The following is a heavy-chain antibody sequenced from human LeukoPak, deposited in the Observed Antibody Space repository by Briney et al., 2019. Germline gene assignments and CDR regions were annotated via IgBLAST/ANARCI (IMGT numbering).Heavy chain of an antibody. D-gene: IGHD2-15*01. V-gene: IGHV3-30*04. Sequence: GGSLRLSCAASGFTFSSYAMHWVRQAPGKGLEWVAVISYDGSIKYYADSVKGRFTISRDNSKNTLYLQMNSLRAEDTAVYYCAREDRSFDYWGQGTLVTVSS. CDR2: ISYDGSIK. CDR1: GFTFSSYA. CDR3: AREDRSFDY. J-gene: IGHJ4*02.